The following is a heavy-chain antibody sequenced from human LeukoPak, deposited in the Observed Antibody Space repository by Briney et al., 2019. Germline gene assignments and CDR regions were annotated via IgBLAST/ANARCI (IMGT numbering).Heavy chain of an antibody. D-gene: IGHD6-6*01. CDR1: GFNFNNYT. CDR2: ISSISSYI. CDR3: AREDLVDYYLVV. J-gene: IGHJ6*03. Sequence: PGGSLRLSCEASGFNFNNYTMNWVRQAPGKGLEWVSSISSISSYIYYADSVKGRFTISRDNAKKSLYLQMNSLRVEDTGLYFCAREDLVDYYLVVWGKGTTVTVSS. V-gene: IGHV3-21*01.